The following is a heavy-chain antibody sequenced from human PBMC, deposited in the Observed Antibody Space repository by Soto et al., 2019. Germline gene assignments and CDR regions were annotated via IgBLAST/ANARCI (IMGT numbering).Heavy chain of an antibody. D-gene: IGHD6-19*01. J-gene: IGHJ5*02. Sequence: QVQPVQSGAEVKKPGASVKVSCKASGYTFTSYDIIWVRQATGQGLEWMGWMNPSTGNTDNAQKFQGRLTMTRNTSISTAYMELSSLRFEDTALYYCARGRIVVAGGFDPWGQGTLVTVSS. CDR2: MNPSTGNT. V-gene: IGHV1-8*01. CDR3: ARGRIVVAGGFDP. CDR1: GYTFTSYD.